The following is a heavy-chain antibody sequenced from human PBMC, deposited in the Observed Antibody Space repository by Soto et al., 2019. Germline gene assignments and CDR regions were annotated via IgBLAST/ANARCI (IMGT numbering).Heavy chain of an antibody. V-gene: IGHV3-21*01. CDR3: ARVVSTSFYYYGMDV. CDR2: ISSSSSYI. CDR1: GFTFSSYS. Sequence: EVQLVESGGGLVKPGGSLRLSCAASGFTFSSYSMNWVRQAPGKGLEWVSSISSSSSYIYYADSVKGRFTISRDNAKNSLYLQMNSLRAEDTAVYYCARVVSTSFYYYGMDVWGQGTTVTVSS. D-gene: IGHD2-2*01. J-gene: IGHJ6*02.